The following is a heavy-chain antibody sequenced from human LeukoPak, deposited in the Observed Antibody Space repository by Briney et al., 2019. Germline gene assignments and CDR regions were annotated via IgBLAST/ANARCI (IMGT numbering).Heavy chain of an antibody. V-gene: IGHV4-31*03. D-gene: IGHD5-18*01. CDR3: AREGVRGYSYGAPNYGMDV. CDR2: IYYDGRT. Sequence: PSETLSLTCTVSGASIRSGGFYWSWIRQHPGKGLEWIGYIYYDGRTYYNPSLKSRVTMSVDTSKSQFSLKLSSVTAADTAVYYCAREGVRGYSYGAPNYGMDVWGQGTTVTVSS. CDR1: GASIRSGGFY. J-gene: IGHJ6*02.